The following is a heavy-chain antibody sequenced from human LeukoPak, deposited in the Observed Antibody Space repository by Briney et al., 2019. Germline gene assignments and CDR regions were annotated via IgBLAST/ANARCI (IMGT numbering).Heavy chain of an antibody. D-gene: IGHD4-17*01. CDR1: GGSISSYY. CDR2: IYYSGST. Sequence: SETLSLTCTVSGGSISSYYWSWIRQPPGKGLEWIGYIYYSGSTNYNPSLKSRVTISVDTSKNQFSLKLSSVTAADTAVYYCARAVRDNYFGYWGQGTLVTVSS. J-gene: IGHJ4*02. V-gene: IGHV4-59*01. CDR3: ARAVRDNYFGY.